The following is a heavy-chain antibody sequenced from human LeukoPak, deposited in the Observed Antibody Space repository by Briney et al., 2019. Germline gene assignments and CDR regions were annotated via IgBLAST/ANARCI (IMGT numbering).Heavy chain of an antibody. V-gene: IGHV3-23*01. J-gene: IGHJ4*02. Sequence: GGSLRLSCAASGFTFSSYAMSWVRQAPGKGLEWVAAISCSGGCTYYADSVQGRVTISSDNSKKTLYQQMISMRAEDTAVYYCANRPIGSGGYDGDFDYWGQGTLVTVSS. CDR3: ANRPIGSGGYDGDFDY. CDR1: GFTFSSYA. D-gene: IGHD3-10*01. CDR2: ISCSGGCT.